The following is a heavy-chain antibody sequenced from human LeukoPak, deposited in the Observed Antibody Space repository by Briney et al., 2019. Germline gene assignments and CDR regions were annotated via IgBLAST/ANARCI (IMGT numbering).Heavy chain of an antibody. CDR3: AREKCGGNLDTFDI. CDR1: GGSISSYY. CDR2: IYYGGST. Sequence: SETLSLTCTVSGGSISSYYWSWIRQPPGKGLEWIGYIYYGGSTTYNPSLKSRVTISVDTSKNQFSLRLSPVTAADTAVYYCAREKCGGNLDTFDIWGQGTMVTVSS. V-gene: IGHV4-59*01. J-gene: IGHJ3*02. D-gene: IGHD4-23*01.